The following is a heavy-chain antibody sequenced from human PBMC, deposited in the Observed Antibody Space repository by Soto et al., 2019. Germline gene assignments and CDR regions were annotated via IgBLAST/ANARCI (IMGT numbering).Heavy chain of an antibody. CDR1: GYTFTSYA. D-gene: IGHD3-22*01. J-gene: IGHJ4*02. V-gene: IGHV1-69*01. CDR3: ARSGYYYDSSGYGGPFDY. Sequence: QVQLVQSGAEVKKPGASVKVSCKASGYTFTSYAISWVRQAPGQGLEWMGGIIPIFGTANYAQKFQGRVTITADESTSTAYMELSSLRSEDTAVYYCARSGYYYDSSGYGGPFDYWGQGTLVTVSS. CDR2: IIPIFGTA.